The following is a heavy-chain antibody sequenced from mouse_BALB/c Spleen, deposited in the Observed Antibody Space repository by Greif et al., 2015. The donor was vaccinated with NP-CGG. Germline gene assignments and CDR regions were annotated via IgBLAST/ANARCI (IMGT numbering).Heavy chain of an antibody. D-gene: IGHD2-3*01. CDR1: GFTFSSYA. Sequence: EVKLVESGGGLVKPGGSLKLSCAASGFTFSSYAMSWVRQTPEKRLEWVASISSGGSTYYPDRVKGRFTISRDNASNILYLQMSSLRSEYTAMYYCARILDGYYLYYWGQGTSVTVSS. J-gene: IGHJ4*01. CDR3: ARILDGYYLYY. V-gene: IGHV5-6-5*01. CDR2: ISSGGST.